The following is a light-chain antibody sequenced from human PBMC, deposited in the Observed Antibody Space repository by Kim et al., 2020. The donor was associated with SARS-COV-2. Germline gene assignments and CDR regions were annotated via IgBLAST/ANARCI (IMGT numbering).Light chain of an antibody. CDR2: DSS. V-gene: IGKV1-33*01. Sequence: SASVGDRVTITCQASRDITNYLNWYQQKPGKAPKLLIFDSSNLKTGVPSRFSGAGSGTDFTFTISSLQPEDIAIYYCQQYDNLPLTFGGGTKLEI. J-gene: IGKJ4*01. CDR1: RDITNY. CDR3: QQYDNLPLT.